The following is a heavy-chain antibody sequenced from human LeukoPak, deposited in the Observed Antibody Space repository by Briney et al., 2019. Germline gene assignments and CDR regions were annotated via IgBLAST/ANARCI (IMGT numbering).Heavy chain of an antibody. CDR1: GGSISSYY. Sequence: SETLSLTCTVSGGSISSYYWSWIRQPPGKGLEWIGEINHSGSTNYNPSLKSRVTISVDTSKNQSSLKLSSVTAADTAVYYCARRRKVRGVSQYNWFDPWGQGTLVTVSS. CDR2: INHSGST. CDR3: ARRRKVRGVSQYNWFDP. V-gene: IGHV4-59*12. D-gene: IGHD3-10*01. J-gene: IGHJ5*02.